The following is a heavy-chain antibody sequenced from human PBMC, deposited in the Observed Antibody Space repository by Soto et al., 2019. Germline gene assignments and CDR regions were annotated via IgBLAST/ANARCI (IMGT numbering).Heavy chain of an antibody. Sequence: SETLSLTCTVSGGSISSKDWTWIRQPPGKGLEWIGYGYNSGSTNYNPSLKSRVTISEDTSKSQFSLKVNSMTAADTAVYYCARYRREAVAGYTLDNWGQGSLVTDSS. CDR3: ARYRREAVAGYTLDN. V-gene: IGHV4-59*01. CDR1: GGSISSKD. CDR2: GYNSGST. J-gene: IGHJ4*02. D-gene: IGHD6-13*01.